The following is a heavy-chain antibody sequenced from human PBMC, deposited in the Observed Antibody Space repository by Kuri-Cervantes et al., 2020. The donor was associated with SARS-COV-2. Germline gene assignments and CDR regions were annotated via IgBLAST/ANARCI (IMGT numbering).Heavy chain of an antibody. D-gene: IGHD1-1*01. Sequence: GESLKISCPASGFTFNAYSMHWVRQAPGKGLEYVSAISSNGETTYYADSVKGRFIISRDNSKNTLFLQMSGLRAEDTAVYFCVTRGGSEAFDVWGQGTMVTVSS. V-gene: IGHV3-64D*06. CDR3: VTRGGSEAFDV. CDR1: GFTFNAYS. CDR2: ISSNGETT. J-gene: IGHJ3*01.